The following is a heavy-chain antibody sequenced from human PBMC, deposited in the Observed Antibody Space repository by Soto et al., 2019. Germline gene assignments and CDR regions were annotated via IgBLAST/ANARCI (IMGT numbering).Heavy chain of an antibody. CDR1: GFTFSSYG. J-gene: IGHJ4*02. Sequence: QVQLVESGGGVVQPGRSLRLSCAASGFTFSSYGMHWVRQAPGKGLEWVAVIWYDGSNKYYADSVKGRFTISRDNSKNTLYLQMNSLRAEDTAVYYCARDSGSYGGFDYWGQGTLVTVSS. CDR2: IWYDGSNK. CDR3: ARDSGSYGGFDY. V-gene: IGHV3-33*01. D-gene: IGHD1-26*01.